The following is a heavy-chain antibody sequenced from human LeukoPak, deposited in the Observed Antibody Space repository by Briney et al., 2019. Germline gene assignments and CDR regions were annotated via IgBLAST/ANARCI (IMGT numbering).Heavy chain of an antibody. Sequence: GGSLRLSCAASGFTFSTHWMYWVRQAPGKELVRVSRISGDGSGTSYADSVKGRFTISRDNAKDTLYLQMTSLRVEETAVYSCASLLTPYHGSGGGGMDVWGQGTTVTVSS. V-gene: IGHV3-74*01. CDR2: ISGDGSGT. J-gene: IGHJ6*02. CDR1: GFTFSTHW. CDR3: ASLLTPYHGSGGGGMDV. D-gene: IGHD3-10*01.